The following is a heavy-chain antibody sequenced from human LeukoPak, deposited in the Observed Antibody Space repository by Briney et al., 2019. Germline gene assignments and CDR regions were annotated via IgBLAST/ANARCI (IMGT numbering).Heavy chain of an antibody. CDR2: INHSGST. CDR1: GGSFSGYY. V-gene: IGHV4-34*01. Sequence: PSETLSLTCAVYGGSFSGYYRSWIRQPPGKGLEWIGEINHSGSTNYNPSLKSRVTISVDTSKNQFSLKLSSVTAADTAVYYCARASGYAFDYWGQGTLVTVSS. D-gene: IGHD3-22*01. CDR3: ARASGYAFDY. J-gene: IGHJ4*02.